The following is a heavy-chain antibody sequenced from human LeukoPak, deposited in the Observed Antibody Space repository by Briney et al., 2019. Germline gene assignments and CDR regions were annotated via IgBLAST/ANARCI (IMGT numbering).Heavy chain of an antibody. D-gene: IGHD5-12*01. Sequence: GGSLRLSCAASVFTFSSYGMHGVRQAPGKGLEWVADISYDGSNKYYADSVKGRVTISRDNSKNSLYLHMNSMRAEDTAVCYCAKMDVDIVATTGLTFDSWGQGTLVTVSS. CDR3: AKMDVDIVATTGLTFDS. V-gene: IGHV3-30*18. CDR1: VFTFSSYG. CDR2: ISYDGSNK. J-gene: IGHJ4*02.